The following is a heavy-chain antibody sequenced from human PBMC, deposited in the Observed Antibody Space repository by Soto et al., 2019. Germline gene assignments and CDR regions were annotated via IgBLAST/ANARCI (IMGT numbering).Heavy chain of an antibody. CDR2: IDGSGATT. D-gene: IGHD2-15*01. J-gene: IGHJ4*02. Sequence: VQLLESGGGLAQPGGSLRLSCAASGFSFTNFVMSWVRQAPGKGLEWVSSIDGSGATTYYADSVKGRFTVSKDNSRTTLYLQMSSLRAEDTATYYCAEGGDFDYWGRGALVTVSS. V-gene: IGHV3-23*01. CDR1: GFSFTNFV. CDR3: AEGGDFDY.